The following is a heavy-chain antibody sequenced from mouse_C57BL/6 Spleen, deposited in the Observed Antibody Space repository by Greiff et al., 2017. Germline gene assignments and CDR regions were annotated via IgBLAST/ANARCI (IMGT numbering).Heavy chain of an antibody. D-gene: IGHD1-1*01. CDR1: GYSITSGYY. J-gene: IGHJ3*01. CDR2: ISYDGSN. V-gene: IGHV3-6*01. Sequence: EVQLQESGPGLVKPSQSLSLTCSVTGYSITSGYYWNWIRQFPGNKLEWMGYISYDGSNNYNPSLKNRISIARDTSKNQFFLKLNSVATEDTATYYCASLLGFAYWGQGTLVTVSA. CDR3: ASLLGFAY.